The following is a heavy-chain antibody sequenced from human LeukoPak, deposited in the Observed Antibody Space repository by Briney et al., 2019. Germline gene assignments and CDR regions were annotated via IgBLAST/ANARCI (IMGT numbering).Heavy chain of an antibody. D-gene: IGHD6-19*01. Sequence: SVKVSCKASGYTFTGYYMHWVRQAPGQGLEWMGRIIPILGIANYAQKFQGRVTITADKSTSTAYMELSSLRSEDTAVYYCAGIAVAGTQGHFDYWGQGTLVTVSS. J-gene: IGHJ4*02. V-gene: IGHV1-69*02. CDR2: IIPILGIA. CDR3: AGIAVAGTQGHFDY. CDR1: GYTFTGYY.